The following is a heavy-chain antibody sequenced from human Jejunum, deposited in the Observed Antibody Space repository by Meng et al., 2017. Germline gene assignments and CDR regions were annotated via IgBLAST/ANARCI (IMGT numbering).Heavy chain of an antibody. CDR3: TNDRLNH. V-gene: IGHV3-74*02. CDR1: GFSFTDHW. Sequence: VQVGESGGGIAQAGGSPRLSGEGSGFSFTDHWIHWFLKGPGKGLVWVSRINPDGSNPNYADSVKGRFTISMDNAKNTVYLQMNSLRAEDTAVYYCTNDRLNHWGQGALVTVSS. CDR2: INPDGSNP. J-gene: IGHJ1*01. D-gene: IGHD1-1*01.